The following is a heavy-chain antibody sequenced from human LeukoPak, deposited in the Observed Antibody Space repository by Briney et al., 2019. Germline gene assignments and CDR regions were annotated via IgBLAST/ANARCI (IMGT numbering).Heavy chain of an antibody. CDR2: ISGSGGST. Sequence: PGGSLRLSCAASGFTFSSYAMSWVRQAPGKGLEWVSAISGSGGSTYYADSVKGRFTISRGNSKNTLYLQMNSLRAEDTAVYYCAKDEFEMDAFDIWGQGTMVTVSS. V-gene: IGHV3-23*01. J-gene: IGHJ3*02. CDR3: AKDEFEMDAFDI. D-gene: IGHD5-24*01. CDR1: GFTFSSYA.